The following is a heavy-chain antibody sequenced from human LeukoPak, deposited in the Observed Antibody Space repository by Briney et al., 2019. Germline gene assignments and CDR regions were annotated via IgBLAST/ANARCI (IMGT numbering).Heavy chain of an antibody. CDR3: AKYRGFGDSYDS. CDR1: GFTFSTYW. Sequence: GGSLRLSCAASGFTFSTYWMSWVRQAPGKGLEWVANIKQDGSEKYYVDSVKGRFTISRDTSKNTLYLQMNSLRAEDAAVYYCAKYRGFGDSYDSWGQGTLVTVSS. CDR2: IKQDGSEK. D-gene: IGHD3-10*01. J-gene: IGHJ4*02. V-gene: IGHV3-7*03.